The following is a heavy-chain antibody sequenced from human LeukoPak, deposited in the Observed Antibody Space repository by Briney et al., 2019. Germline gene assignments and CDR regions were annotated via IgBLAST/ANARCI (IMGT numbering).Heavy chain of an antibody. CDR3: ATPQLGATYSSSFDY. J-gene: IGHJ4*02. CDR1: GYTFTGYY. CDR2: FDPEDGET. D-gene: IGHD1-26*01. Sequence: ASVKVSCKASGYTFTGYYMHWVRQAPGKGLEWMGGFDPEDGETIYAQKFQGRVTMTEDTSTDTAYMELSSLRSEDTAVYYCATPQLGATYSSSFDYWGQGTLVTVSS. V-gene: IGHV1-24*01.